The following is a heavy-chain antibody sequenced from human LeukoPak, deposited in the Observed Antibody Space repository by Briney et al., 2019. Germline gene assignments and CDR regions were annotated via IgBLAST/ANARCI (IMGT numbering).Heavy chain of an antibody. Sequence: PSETLSLTCAVYGGSFSGHYWSWIRQPPGKGLEWIGEINHSGSTNYNPSLKSRVTISVDTSKNQFSLKLSSVTAADTAVYYCARNRGFDYWGQGTLVTVSS. CDR2: INHSGST. CDR1: GGSFSGHY. D-gene: IGHD1-14*01. CDR3: ARNRGFDY. J-gene: IGHJ4*02. V-gene: IGHV4-34*01.